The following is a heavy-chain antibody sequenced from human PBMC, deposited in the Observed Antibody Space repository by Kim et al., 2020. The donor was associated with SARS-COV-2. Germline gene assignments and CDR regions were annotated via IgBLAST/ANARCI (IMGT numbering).Heavy chain of an antibody. CDR1: GFSFSTYA. CDR2: IYSGGGGR. V-gene: IGHV3-23*03. D-gene: IGHD4-17*01. J-gene: IGHJ4*02. Sequence: GGSLRLSCAASGFSFSTYAMSWVRQAPGKGLEWVSGIYSGGGGREYADSVKGRFTISRDNSKSTLYLEMNSLRAEDTAVYYCGTSPNPDYDDYRSYFDYWGQGTLVTVSS. CDR3: GTSPNPDYDDYRSYFDY.